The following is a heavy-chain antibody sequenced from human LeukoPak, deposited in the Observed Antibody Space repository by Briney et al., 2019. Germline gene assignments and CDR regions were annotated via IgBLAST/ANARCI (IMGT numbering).Heavy chain of an antibody. CDR1: GGSFSGYY. J-gene: IGHJ6*03. CDR2: INHSGST. V-gene: IGHV4-34*01. CDR3: ARDRVDLGANYYYYYMDV. D-gene: IGHD1-26*01. Sequence: SETLSLTCAVYGGSFSGYYWSWIRQPPGKGLEWIGEINHSGSTNYNPSLKSRVTISVDTSKNQFSLKLSSVTAADTAVYYCARDRVDLGANYYYYYMDVWGKGTTVTISS.